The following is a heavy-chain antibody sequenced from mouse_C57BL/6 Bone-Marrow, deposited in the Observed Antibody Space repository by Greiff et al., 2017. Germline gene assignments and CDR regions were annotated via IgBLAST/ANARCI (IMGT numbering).Heavy chain of an antibody. CDR3: ASGDGYGYFDV. Sequence: VKLQQSGAELVRPGASVKLSCKASGYTFTDYYINWVKQRPGQGLEWIARIYPGSGNTYYNEKFKGKATLTAEKSSSTAYMQLSSLKSEDSAVYCCASGDGYGYFDVWGTGTTVTVSA. J-gene: IGHJ1*03. CDR1: GYTFTDYY. D-gene: IGHD2-3*01. CDR2: IYPGSGNT. V-gene: IGHV1-76*01.